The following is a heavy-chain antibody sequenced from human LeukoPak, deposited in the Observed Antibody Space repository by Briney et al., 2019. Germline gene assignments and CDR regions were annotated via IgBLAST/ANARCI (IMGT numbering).Heavy chain of an antibody. Sequence: SEALSLTCTVSVGSITTTSYYWGWIRQPPGKGLEWIGSIYYGGSTYYSPSLKSRVTISLDTSKHQFSLKLSSVTAADTAVYYCSFNLGSGSYAFDIWGQGTMVTVSS. CDR1: VGSITTTSYY. CDR3: SFNLGSGSYAFDI. D-gene: IGHD3-10*01. V-gene: IGHV4-39*07. CDR2: IYYGGST. J-gene: IGHJ3*02.